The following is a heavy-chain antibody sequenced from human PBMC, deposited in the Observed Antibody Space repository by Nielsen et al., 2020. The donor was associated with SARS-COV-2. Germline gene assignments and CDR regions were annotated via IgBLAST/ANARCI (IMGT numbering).Heavy chain of an antibody. CDR3: ARLRSKLLWFGESPNDY. J-gene: IGHJ4*02. V-gene: IGHV3-7*01. D-gene: IGHD3-10*01. CDR2: IKQDGSEK. CDR1: GFTFSSYE. Sequence: GESLKISCAASGFTFSSYEMNWVRQAPGKGLEWVANIKQDGSEKYYVDSVKGRFTISRDNAKNSLYLQMNSLRAEDTAVYYCARLRSKLLWFGESPNDYWGQGTLVTVSS.